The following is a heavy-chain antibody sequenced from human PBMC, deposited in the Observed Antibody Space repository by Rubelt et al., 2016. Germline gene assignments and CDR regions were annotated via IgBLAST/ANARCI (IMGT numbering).Heavy chain of an antibody. J-gene: IGHJ6*02. V-gene: IGHV3-30*12. Sequence: FSDYGMHWVRQAPGKGLEWVAVISFDGNDKYYAASVKGRFSISRDNSKNTLYLQMNSLRAEDTAVYYCARGGMDVWGQGTTVTVSS. CDR3: ARGGMDV. CDR2: ISFDGNDK. CDR1: FSDYG.